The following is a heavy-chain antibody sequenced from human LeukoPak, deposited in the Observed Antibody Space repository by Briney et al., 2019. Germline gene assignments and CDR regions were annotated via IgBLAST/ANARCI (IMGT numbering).Heavy chain of an antibody. CDR1: GFIFTTYA. V-gene: IGHV3-30*04. D-gene: IGHD3-10*01. J-gene: IGHJ5*02. CDR3: TRGGHYYYASGPGGYWFDP. CDR2: ISYDGSNK. Sequence: GGSLRLSCAASGFIFTTYAMNWVRQAPGKGLEWVAVISYDGSNKYYADSVKGRSTISRDNSKNTLYLQMSGLRAEDTALYYCTRGGHYYYASGPGGYWFDPWGQGTLVTVSS.